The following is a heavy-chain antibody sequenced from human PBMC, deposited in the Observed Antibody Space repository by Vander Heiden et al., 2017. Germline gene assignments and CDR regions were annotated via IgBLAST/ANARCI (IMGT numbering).Heavy chain of an antibody. CDR2: TIPICGKE. CDR1: GGTFSTYA. D-gene: IGHD3-10*01. CDR3: GRGVGSGSYNNALSYFDY. J-gene: IGHJ4*02. Sequence: QVQLVQSGSEVQKPGSSVKLSCKASGGTFSTYATRWLGHAPGQGVVWRGGTIPICGKENYAKKFQGRVTITAGESTGTANMGLSSLRAEDTAVYYLGRGVGSGSYNNALSYFDYWGQGTLVTVSS. V-gene: IGHV1-69*01.